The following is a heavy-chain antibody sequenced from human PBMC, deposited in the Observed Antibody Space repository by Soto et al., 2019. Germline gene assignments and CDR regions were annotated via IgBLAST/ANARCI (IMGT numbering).Heavy chain of an antibody. V-gene: IGHV3-23*01. D-gene: IGHD5-18*01. Sequence: PGGSLRLSCVASGFTFSSYAMNWVRQAPGMGLEWVSTISGSGGSIYYADSVKGRFAISRDNSKNTLFLQMSSLRVEDTALYYCVKGISYGYDLIDYWGQGTLVTVSS. CDR3: VKGISYGYDLIDY. CDR1: GFTFSSYA. CDR2: ISGSGGSI. J-gene: IGHJ4*02.